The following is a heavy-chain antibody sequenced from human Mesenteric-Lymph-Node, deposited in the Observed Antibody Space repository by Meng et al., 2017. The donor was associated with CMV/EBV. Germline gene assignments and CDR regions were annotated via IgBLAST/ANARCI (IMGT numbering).Heavy chain of an antibody. J-gene: IGHJ5*02. CDR1: GGSISSYY. Sequence: GSLRLSCTVSGGSISSYYWSWIRQPPGKGLEWIGYIYYSGSTNYNPSPKSRVTISVDTSKNQFSLKLSSVTAADTAVYYCARSNSSWDWFDPWGQGTLVTVSS. CDR2: IYYSGST. V-gene: IGHV4-59*01. D-gene: IGHD6-6*01. CDR3: ARSNSSWDWFDP.